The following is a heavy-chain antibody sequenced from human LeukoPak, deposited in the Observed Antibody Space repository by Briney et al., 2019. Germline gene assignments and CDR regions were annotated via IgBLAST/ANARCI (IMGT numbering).Heavy chain of an antibody. CDR2: IWYDGSNK. CDR3: ARGPYGSGSYYWFDP. CDR1: GFTFSGYG. J-gene: IGHJ5*02. Sequence: GGSPRLSCAASGFTFSGYGMHWVRQAPGKGLEWVAVIWYDGSNKYYADSVKGRFTISRDNSKNTLYLQMNSLRAEDTAVYYCARGPYGSGSYYWFDPWGQGTLVTVSS. V-gene: IGHV3-33*01. D-gene: IGHD3-10*01.